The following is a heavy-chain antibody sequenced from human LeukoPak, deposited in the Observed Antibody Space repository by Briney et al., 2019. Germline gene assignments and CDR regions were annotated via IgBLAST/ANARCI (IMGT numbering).Heavy chain of an antibody. J-gene: IGHJ6*04. D-gene: IGHD2-15*01. V-gene: IGHV1-69*06. CDR3: AREDIVVKNYYYYGMDV. Sequence: SVKVSCKASGGTFSSYAISWVRQAAGHGLEWMGGIIPIFGTANYAQKFQGRVTITADKSTSTAYMELSSLRSEDTAVYYCAREDIVVKNYYYYGMDVWGKGTRSPSPQ. CDR2: IIPIFGTA. CDR1: GGTFSSYA.